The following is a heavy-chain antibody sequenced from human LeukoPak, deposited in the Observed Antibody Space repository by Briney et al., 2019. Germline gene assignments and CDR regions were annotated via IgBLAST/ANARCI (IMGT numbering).Heavy chain of an antibody. D-gene: IGHD2-2*01. Sequence: ASVKVSCKASGYTFTSYGISWVRQAPGQGLEWMGWISAYNGNTNYAQKLQGRVTMTTDTSTSTAYMELRSLRSDDTAVYYCARLDADIVVVPAAHYFDYWGQGTLVTASS. CDR2: ISAYNGNT. CDR3: ARLDADIVVVPAAHYFDY. V-gene: IGHV1-18*01. CDR1: GYTFTSYG. J-gene: IGHJ4*02.